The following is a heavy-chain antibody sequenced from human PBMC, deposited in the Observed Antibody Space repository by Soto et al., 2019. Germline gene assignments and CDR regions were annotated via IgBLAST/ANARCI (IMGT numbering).Heavy chain of an antibody. Sequence: EVQLVESGGGLVQPGGSLRLSCEASGFTFRNYDMHWVRQGKGKGLEWVSGISAAGDPDYADSVEGRFTISRENAQTSFFLQMNSLRVGDTAVYYCARTDRDFYGLDVWGQGTTVIVSS. V-gene: IGHV3-13*05. CDR2: ISAAGDP. CDR3: ARTDRDFYGLDV. CDR1: GFTFRNYD. J-gene: IGHJ6*02.